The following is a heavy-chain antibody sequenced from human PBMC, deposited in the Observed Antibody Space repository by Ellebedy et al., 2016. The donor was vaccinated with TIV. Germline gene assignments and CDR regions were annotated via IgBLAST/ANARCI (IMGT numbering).Heavy chain of an antibody. Sequence: PGGSLRLSCAATGFSFRSYWMSWVRQAPGKGLEWVANIYQDGSVQYSLDSLKGRFTISRDNAINSLFLQMNSLRAGDTVMYYCARRGSYGDYAVQVNSWFDRWGRGTLVTVSS. CDR2: IYQDGSVQ. V-gene: IGHV3-7*01. J-gene: IGHJ5*02. D-gene: IGHD4-17*01. CDR3: ARRGSYGDYAVQVNSWFDR. CDR1: GFSFRSYW.